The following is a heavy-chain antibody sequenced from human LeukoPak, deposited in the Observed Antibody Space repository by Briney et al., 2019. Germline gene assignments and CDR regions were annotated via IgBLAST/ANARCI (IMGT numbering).Heavy chain of an antibody. Sequence: SETLSLTCAVYGGSFSGYYWSWIRQPPGKGLEWIGEINHSGSTNYNPSLKSRVTISVDTSKNQFSLKLSSVTAADTAVYYCARGGMVPAAIHTSWFDRWGQGTLVTVSS. D-gene: IGHD2-2*02. V-gene: IGHV4-34*01. CDR2: INHSGST. J-gene: IGHJ5*02. CDR1: GGSFSGYY. CDR3: ARGGMVPAAIHTSWFDR.